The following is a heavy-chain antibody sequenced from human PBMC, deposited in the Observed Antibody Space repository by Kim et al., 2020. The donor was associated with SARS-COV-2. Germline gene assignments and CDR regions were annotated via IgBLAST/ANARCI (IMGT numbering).Heavy chain of an antibody. J-gene: IGHJ4*02. CDR2: VTPDGSEK. CDR3: AGAFVRVVAY. CDR1: GFTFSDYW. Sequence: GGSLRLSCAASGFTFSDYWMSWVRQAPGKGLEWVATVTPDGSEKYYVDSVKGRCTIFRDNAKSSLYLQLNSLTADDTAVYYCAGAFVRVVAYWGQGTLVIVSS. D-gene: IGHD6-6*01. V-gene: IGHV3-7*05.